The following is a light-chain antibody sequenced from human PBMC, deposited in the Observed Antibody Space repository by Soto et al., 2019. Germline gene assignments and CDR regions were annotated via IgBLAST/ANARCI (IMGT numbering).Light chain of an antibody. CDR2: GAS. V-gene: IGKV3-20*01. Sequence: EIVLTQSPGSLSLSLGERATLSCRASQSVDSAFFAWYQQKPGQPPRLLMYGASRRATGIPGMFSGSGSGTDFTLMISRLEAEDFAVYYCQQYASSLTFGQGTKVEI. CDR1: QSVDSAF. CDR3: QQYASSLT. J-gene: IGKJ1*01.